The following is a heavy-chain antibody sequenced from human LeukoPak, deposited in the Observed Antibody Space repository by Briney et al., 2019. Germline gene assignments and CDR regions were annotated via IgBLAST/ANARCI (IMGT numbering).Heavy chain of an antibody. D-gene: IGHD3-9*01. CDR1: GGSFTNYC. J-gene: IGHJ1*01. CDR2: VDHGGST. CDR3: ARGKPQTVFDV. Sequence: PSETLSLTCTVYGGSFTNYCWTWLRQAPGKGLEWIGEVDHGGSTNYNPSLKSRVTIGVDTSNKQFFMQMTFVTAADTAVYYCARGKPQTVFDVWGQGALVTVSS. V-gene: IGHV4-34*01.